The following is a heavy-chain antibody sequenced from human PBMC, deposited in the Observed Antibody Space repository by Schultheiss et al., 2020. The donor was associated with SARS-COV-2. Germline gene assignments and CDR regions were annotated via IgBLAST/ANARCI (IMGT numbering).Heavy chain of an antibody. CDR2: ISTTGGAT. Sequence: GESLKISCAASGFTFSSYAMHWVRQAPGKGLEWVSVISTTGGATYYADSVKGRFTISRHNSKNTLYLQMNSLRAEDTAVYYCARDRMVYASRANYYYYYMDVWGKVTTVTVSS. CDR1: GFTFSSYA. J-gene: IGHJ6*03. CDR3: ARDRMVYASRANYYYYYMDV. D-gene: IGHD2-8*01. V-gene: IGHV3-23*01.